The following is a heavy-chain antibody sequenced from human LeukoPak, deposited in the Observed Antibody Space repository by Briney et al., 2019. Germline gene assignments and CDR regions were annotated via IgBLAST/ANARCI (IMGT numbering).Heavy chain of an antibody. CDR1: GGSISSYY. CDR3: ARLGEDRADYYMDV. V-gene: IGHV4-59*01. CDR2: IYYSGST. J-gene: IGHJ6*03. D-gene: IGHD3-16*01. Sequence: PSKTLSLTCTVSGGSISSYYWSWIRQPPGKGLEWIGYIYYSGSTNYNPSLKSRVTISVDTSKNQFSLKLSSVTAADTAVYYCARLGEDRADYYMDVWGKGTTVTVSS.